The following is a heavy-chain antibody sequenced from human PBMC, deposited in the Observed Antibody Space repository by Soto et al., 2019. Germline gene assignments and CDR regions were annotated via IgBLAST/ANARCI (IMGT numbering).Heavy chain of an antibody. CDR3: ARRPRI. D-gene: IGHD2-15*01. J-gene: IGHJ4*02. Sequence: QVQLQESGPGLVKPSQTLSLTCTVSGGSISSGGYYWSWIRQHPGKGLEWIGYIYYSGSTYYNPSLNGRVTLSVDTSKNQFSLKLSSVAAGGPGVYYRARRPRIWGQGNLVTGSS. CDR2: IYYSGST. CDR1: GGSISSGGYY. V-gene: IGHV4-31*03.